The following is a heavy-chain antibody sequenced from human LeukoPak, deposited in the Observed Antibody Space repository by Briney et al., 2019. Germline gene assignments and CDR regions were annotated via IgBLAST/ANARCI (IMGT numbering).Heavy chain of an antibody. D-gene: IGHD2-15*01. CDR3: ARDSYCSGGSCYADAFDI. V-gene: IGHV4-59*01. Sequence: SETLSLTCTVSGGSISSYYWSWIRQPPGKGLEWIGYIYYSGSTNYNPSLKSRVTISVDTSKNQFSLKLSSVTAADTAVYYCARDSYCSGGSCYADAFDIWGQGTMVTVSS. CDR2: IYYSGST. J-gene: IGHJ3*02. CDR1: GGSISSYY.